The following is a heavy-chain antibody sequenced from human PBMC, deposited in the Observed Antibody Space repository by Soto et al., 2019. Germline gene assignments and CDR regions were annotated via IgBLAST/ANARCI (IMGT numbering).Heavy chain of an antibody. CDR1: GYTFTSYY. V-gene: IGHV1-46*03. D-gene: IGHD3-9*01. Sequence: QVQLVQSGAEVKKPGASVKVSCKASGYTFTSYYMHWVRQAPGQGLEWMGIINPSGGSTSYAQKFQGRVTMPRDTSTSTVYMELSSLRSEDTAVYYCATALVRYLDGLSQYYYYGMAVWGQGTTVTVSS. CDR3: ATALVRYLDGLSQYYYYGMAV. CDR2: INPSGGST. J-gene: IGHJ6*02.